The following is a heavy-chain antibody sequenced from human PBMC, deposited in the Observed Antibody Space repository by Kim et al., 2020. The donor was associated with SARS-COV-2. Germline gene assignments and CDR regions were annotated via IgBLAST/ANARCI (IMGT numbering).Heavy chain of an antibody. CDR3: AKEDYGDYIDL. CDR2: IYSGGSST. J-gene: IGHJ4*02. D-gene: IGHD3-16*01. Sequence: GGSLRHSCAASGFTFSTYAMSWVRQAPGKGLEWISVIYSGGSSTYYADSVKGRFTISRDNSKKTLYLQMNSLRAEDTAVYYCAKEDYGDYIDLWGQGTLVTVSS. CDR1: GFTFSTYA. V-gene: IGHV3-23*03.